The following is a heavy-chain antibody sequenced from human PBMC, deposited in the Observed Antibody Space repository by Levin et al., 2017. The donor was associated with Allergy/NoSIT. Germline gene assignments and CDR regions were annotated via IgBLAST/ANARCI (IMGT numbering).Heavy chain of an antibody. CDR1: GTSVIANY. D-gene: IGHD4-17*01. CDR3: ARRAGDFDS. J-gene: IGHJ5*01. Sequence: SETLSLTCNVSGTSVIANYWNWIRQPAGKGLEWIGRIYSNGETKYSSSLQSRVTMSIDTSRNQFYLMLTSFTAADSALYYCARRAGDFDSWGQGILVTVSS. CDR2: IYSNGET. V-gene: IGHV4-4*07.